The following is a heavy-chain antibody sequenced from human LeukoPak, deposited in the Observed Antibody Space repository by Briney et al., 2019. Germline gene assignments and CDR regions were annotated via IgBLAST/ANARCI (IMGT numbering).Heavy chain of an antibody. Sequence: GGSLRLSCAASGFTFTNYAMTWVRQAPGKGLEWVSSISASGVMTYYADSVKGRFPVSRDNSKNTLYLQMNSLRAEDTAVYYCARVRSIAARVFDYWGQGTLVTVSS. J-gene: IGHJ4*02. V-gene: IGHV3-23*01. CDR2: ISASGVMT. CDR1: GFTFTNYA. D-gene: IGHD6-6*01. CDR3: ARVRSIAARVFDY.